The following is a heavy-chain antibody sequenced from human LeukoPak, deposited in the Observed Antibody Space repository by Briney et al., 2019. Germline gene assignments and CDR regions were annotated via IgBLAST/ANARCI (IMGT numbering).Heavy chain of an antibody. CDR1: EFTFSTYG. D-gene: IGHD1-26*01. CDR2: ISGSGGST. Sequence: GGTLRLSCAASEFTFSTYGMSWVRQAPGKGLEWVSTISGSGGSTYYADSVKGRFTISRDNPKNTLYLQMNSLRAEDTAVYYCAREGATTAFDYWGQGTLVTVSS. CDR3: AREGATTAFDY. V-gene: IGHV3-23*01. J-gene: IGHJ4*02.